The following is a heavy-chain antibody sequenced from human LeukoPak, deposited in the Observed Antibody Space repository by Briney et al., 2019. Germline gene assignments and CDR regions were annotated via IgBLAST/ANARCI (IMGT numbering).Heavy chain of an antibody. CDR1: GGSISSYY. V-gene: IGHV4-59*12. J-gene: IGHJ4*02. D-gene: IGHD2-15*01. Sequence: SETLSLTCTVSGGSISSYYWSWIRQPPGKGLEWIGYIYYSGSTNYNPSLKSRVTISVDKSKNQFSLKLSSVTAADTAVYYCASSRRCSGGSCYSEVFDYWGQGTLVTVSS. CDR2: IYYSGST. CDR3: ASSRRCSGGSCYSEVFDY.